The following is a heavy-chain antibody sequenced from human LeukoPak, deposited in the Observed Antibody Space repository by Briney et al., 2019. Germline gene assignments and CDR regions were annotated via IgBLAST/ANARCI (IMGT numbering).Heavy chain of an antibody. V-gene: IGHV1-2*02. Sequence: ASVKVSCKASGYTFTGYYMHWVRQAPGQGLEWMGWINPNSGGTNYAQKFQGRVTMTRDMSTSSDYMELSSLRSEDTAIYYCARDNSVGDNAWWFDPWGQGTLVTVSS. CDR2: INPNSGGT. D-gene: IGHD1-26*01. J-gene: IGHJ5*02. CDR3: ARDNSVGDNAWWFDP. CDR1: GYTFTGYY.